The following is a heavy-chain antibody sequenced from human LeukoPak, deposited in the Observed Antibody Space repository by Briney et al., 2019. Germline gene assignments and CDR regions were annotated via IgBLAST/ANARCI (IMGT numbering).Heavy chain of an antibody. D-gene: IGHD3-10*01. V-gene: IGHV1-2*02. Sequence: GASVKVSCKASGYTFTGYYMHWVRQAPGQGLEWMGWINPNSGGTNYAQKFQGRVTMTRDTSISTAYMELSRLRSDDTAVYYCARRGSYGSGSYYNRQFDYWGQGTLVTVSS. CDR3: ARRGSYGSGSYYNRQFDY. CDR1: GYTFTGYY. J-gene: IGHJ4*02. CDR2: INPNSGGT.